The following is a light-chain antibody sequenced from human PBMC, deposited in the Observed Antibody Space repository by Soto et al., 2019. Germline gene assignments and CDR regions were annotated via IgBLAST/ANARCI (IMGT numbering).Light chain of an antibody. CDR3: QQYYSYPRA. CDR1: QSINSW. J-gene: IGKJ3*01. CDR2: KAS. V-gene: IGKV1-5*03. Sequence: IQMTQSPSTLSASVGDRVTIICRASQSINSWLAWYQQRPGRAPKLLIYKASSLESGVPSRFSGSGSGTKFTLTISSLQPDDFATYYCQQYYSYPRAFGPGTTVNIK.